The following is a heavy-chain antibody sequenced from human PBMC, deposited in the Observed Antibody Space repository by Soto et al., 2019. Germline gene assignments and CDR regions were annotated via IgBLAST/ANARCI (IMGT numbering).Heavy chain of an antibody. CDR2: IRSKAYGGTT. Sequence: SLRLSCTASGFTFGDYAMSWVRQAPGKGLEWVGFIRSKAYGGTTEYAASVKGRFTISRDDSKSIAYLQMNSLKTEDTAVYYCTSASIAARPSDYYYYGMDVWGQGTTVTVSS. D-gene: IGHD6-6*01. CDR3: TSASIAARPSDYYYYGMDV. J-gene: IGHJ6*02. V-gene: IGHV3-49*04. CDR1: GFTFGDYA.